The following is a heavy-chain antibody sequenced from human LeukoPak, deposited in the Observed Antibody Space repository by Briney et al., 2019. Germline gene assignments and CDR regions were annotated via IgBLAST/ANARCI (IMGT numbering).Heavy chain of an antibody. V-gene: IGHV1-2*02. CDR2: INPNSGGT. Sequence: ASVKVSCKASGGTFSSYAISWVRQAPGQGLEWMGWINPNSGGTNYAQKFQGRVTMTRDTSISTAYMELSRLRSDDTAVYYCARDSLWFGELSEPYNWFDPWGQGTLVTVSS. D-gene: IGHD3-10*01. CDR3: ARDSLWFGELSEPYNWFDP. CDR1: GGTFSSYA. J-gene: IGHJ5*02.